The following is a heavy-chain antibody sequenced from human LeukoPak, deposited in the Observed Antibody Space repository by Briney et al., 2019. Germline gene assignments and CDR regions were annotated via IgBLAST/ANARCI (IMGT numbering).Heavy chain of an antibody. J-gene: IGHJ6*02. V-gene: IGHV3-48*03. CDR1: GFSFSIYR. CDR2: IHLSGAPI. Sequence: GGSLRLSCAASGFSFSIYRMNWVRQAPGKGPEWIAYIHLSGAPIHYAEPVKGRFSISRDNVNNALYLQMDNLRVEDTGVYYCARDIYDYTWGSNWGGMDVWGQGTTVAASS. CDR3: ARDIYDYTWGSNWGGMDV. D-gene: IGHD3-16*01.